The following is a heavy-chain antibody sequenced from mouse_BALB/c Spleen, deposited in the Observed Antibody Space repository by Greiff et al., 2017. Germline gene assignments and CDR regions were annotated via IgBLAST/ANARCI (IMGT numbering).Heavy chain of an antibody. Sequence: EVQLQESGAELVKPGASVKLSCTASGFNIKDTYMHWVKQRPEQGLEWIGRIDPANGNTKYDPKFQGKATITADTSSNTAYLQLSSLTSEDTAVYYCARGPYGPWFAYWGQGTLVTVSA. CDR3: ARGPYGPWFAY. D-gene: IGHD1-2*01. CDR2: IDPANGNT. J-gene: IGHJ3*01. V-gene: IGHV14-3*02. CDR1: GFNIKDTY.